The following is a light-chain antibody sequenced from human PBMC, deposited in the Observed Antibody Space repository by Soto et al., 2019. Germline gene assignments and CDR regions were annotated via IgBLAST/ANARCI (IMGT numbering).Light chain of an antibody. J-gene: IGKJ2*01. Sequence: DVQMTQSPSTLSASVGDRVTITCQASQDINHFLDWYQQKPGKAPNLLIYDAAKLETGVPSTFSGPGSGTHFTIAITSLLPEDIATEYCQQYDRLPYTFGQGTKLEIK. CDR3: QQYDRLPYT. CDR2: DAA. CDR1: QDINHF. V-gene: IGKV1-33*01.